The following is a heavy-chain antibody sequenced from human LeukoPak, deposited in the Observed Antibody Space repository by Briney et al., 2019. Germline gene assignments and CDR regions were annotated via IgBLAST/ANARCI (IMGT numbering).Heavy chain of an antibody. J-gene: IGHJ5*02. Sequence: PGGSLRLSCAASGFTFSSYSMNWVRQAPGKGLEWVSSISSSSSYIYYADSVKGRFTISRDNAKNSLYLQMNSLRAEDTAVCYCVRDTAMVTGGTFWFDPWGQGTLVTVSS. D-gene: IGHD5-18*01. CDR1: GFTFSSYS. CDR2: ISSSSSYI. V-gene: IGHV3-21*01. CDR3: VRDTAMVTGGTFWFDP.